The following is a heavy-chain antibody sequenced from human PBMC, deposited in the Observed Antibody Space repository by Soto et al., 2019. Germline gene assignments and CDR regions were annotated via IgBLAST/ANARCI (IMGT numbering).Heavy chain of an antibody. CDR2: IIPIFGTA. CDR3: AVPKPIPVGPNWFDP. CDR1: GGTFSSYA. Sequence: VKVSCKASGGTFSSYAISWVRQAPGQGLEWMGGIIPIFGTANYAQKFQGRVTITADKSTSTAYMELSSLRSEDTAVYYCAVPKPIPVGPNWFDPWGQGTLVTVSS. J-gene: IGHJ5*02. V-gene: IGHV1-69*06.